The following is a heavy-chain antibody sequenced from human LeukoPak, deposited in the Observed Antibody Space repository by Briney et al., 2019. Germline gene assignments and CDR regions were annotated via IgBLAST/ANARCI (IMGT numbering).Heavy chain of an antibody. CDR3: ARDEEGYYDSSGYYPQGY. CDR1: GFTFSSYW. D-gene: IGHD3-22*01. J-gene: IGHJ4*02. Sequence: GGSLRLSCAASGFTFSSYWMHWVRQAPGKGLVWVSRINSDGSGTSYADSVKGRFTISRDNAKNTLYLQMNSLRAEDTAVSYCARDEEGYYDSSGYYPQGYWGQGTLVTVSS. CDR2: INSDGSGT. V-gene: IGHV3-74*01.